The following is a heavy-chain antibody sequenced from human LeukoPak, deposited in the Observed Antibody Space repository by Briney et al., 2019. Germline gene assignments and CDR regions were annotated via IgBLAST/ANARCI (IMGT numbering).Heavy chain of an antibody. D-gene: IGHD1-7*01. CDR1: GFTFSSYA. CDR2: ISGSGGST. CDR3: AKRLYNWNSPFDY. V-gene: IGHV3-23*01. Sequence: PPGGSLRLSCAASGFTFSSYAMSWVRQAPGKGLEWVSAISGSGGSTYYADSVKGRFTISRDNSKNTLYLQMNSLRAEDTAVYYCAKRLYNWNSPFDYWGQGTLVTVSS. J-gene: IGHJ4*02.